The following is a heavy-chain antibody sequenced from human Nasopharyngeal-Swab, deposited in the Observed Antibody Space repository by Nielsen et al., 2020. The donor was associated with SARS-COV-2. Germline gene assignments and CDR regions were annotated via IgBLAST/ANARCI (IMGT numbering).Heavy chain of an antibody. CDR3: ARNYYDNSGYYPDAFDI. D-gene: IGHD3-22*01. J-gene: IGHJ3*02. CDR2: IGSSGSLS. V-gene: IGHV3-21*01. CDR1: GFTFSSYR. Sequence: GESLKISCAASGFTFSSYRMNWVRQAPGKGLEWVSVIGSSGSLSYNADSVKGRFTLSRDNDKNSLYLQMNSLRVEDTAVYYCARNYYDNSGYYPDAFDIWGHGTKVTVSS.